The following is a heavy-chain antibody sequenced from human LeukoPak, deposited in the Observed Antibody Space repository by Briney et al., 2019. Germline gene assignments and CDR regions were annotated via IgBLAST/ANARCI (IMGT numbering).Heavy chain of an antibody. CDR3: ARGPRDRVGLGYYYYYMDV. V-gene: IGHV4-34*01. D-gene: IGHD1-14*01. Sequence: PSETLSLTCAVYGGSFSGYYWSWIRQPPGKGLEWIGEINHSGSTDYNPSLKSRVTISVDTSKNQFSLKLSSVTAADTAVYYCARGPRDRVGLGYYYYYMDVWGKGTTVTVSS. CDR1: GGSFSGYY. J-gene: IGHJ6*03. CDR2: INHSGST.